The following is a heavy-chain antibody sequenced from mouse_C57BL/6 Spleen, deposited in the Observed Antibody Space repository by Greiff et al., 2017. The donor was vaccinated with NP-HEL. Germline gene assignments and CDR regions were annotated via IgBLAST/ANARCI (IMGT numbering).Heavy chain of an antibody. CDR2: ISSGSSTI. V-gene: IGHV5-17*01. CDR3: ARGNPLYYYAMDY. Sequence: EVQVVESGGGLVKPGGSLKLSCAASGFTFSDYGMHWVRQAPEKGLEWVAYISSGSSTIYYADTVKGRFTISRDNAKNTLFLQMTSLRSEDTAMYYCARGNPLYYYAMDYWGQGTSVTVSS. CDR1: GFTFSDYG. J-gene: IGHJ4*01. D-gene: IGHD2-3*01.